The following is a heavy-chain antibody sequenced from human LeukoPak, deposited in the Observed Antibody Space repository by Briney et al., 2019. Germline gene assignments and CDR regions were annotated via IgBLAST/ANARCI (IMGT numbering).Heavy chain of an antibody. CDR2: ISGSNSYI. D-gene: IGHD3-16*02. CDR3: ARGLLVWGSCRYLPGRFDY. J-gene: IGHJ4*02. Sequence: GGSLRLSCAASGFTFNSYSMNWVRQAPGKGLEWVSSISGSNSYIYYADSMKGRFTISRDNAKNSLYLQMNSLRAEDTAVYYCARGLLVWGSCRYLPGRFDYWGQGTLVTVSS. CDR1: GFTFNSYS. V-gene: IGHV3-21*01.